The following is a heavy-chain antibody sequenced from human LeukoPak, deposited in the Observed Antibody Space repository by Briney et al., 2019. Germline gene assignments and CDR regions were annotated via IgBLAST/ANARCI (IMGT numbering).Heavy chain of an antibody. D-gene: IGHD1-26*01. V-gene: IGHV3-53*01. Sequence: GGSLRLSCAGSGFAVSNSYMSWVRQAPGKGLEWVSTIYGNAITYYADSVKGRFTISRDNSKNMLYLQMDSLRAEDTAVYYCVRDSTTFRFGNWGQGTRVTVSS. CDR3: VRDSTTFRFGN. CDR2: IYGNAIT. J-gene: IGHJ4*02. CDR1: GFAVSNSY.